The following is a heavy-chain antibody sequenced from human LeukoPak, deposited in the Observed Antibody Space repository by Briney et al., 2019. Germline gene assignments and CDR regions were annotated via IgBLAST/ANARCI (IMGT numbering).Heavy chain of an antibody. V-gene: IGHV1-2*02. CDR2: INPNSGGT. CDR1: GYTFTGYY. J-gene: IGHJ6*03. CDR3: ARAHCSSTSCCSRVEYYYYYMDV. D-gene: IGHD2-2*01. Sequence: ASVKVSCKASGYTFTGYYMHWVRQAPGQGLEWMGWINPNSGGTNYAQKFQGRVTMTRDTSISTAYMELSRLRSDDTAVYYCARAHCSSTSCCSRVEYYYYYMDVWGKGTTVTVSS.